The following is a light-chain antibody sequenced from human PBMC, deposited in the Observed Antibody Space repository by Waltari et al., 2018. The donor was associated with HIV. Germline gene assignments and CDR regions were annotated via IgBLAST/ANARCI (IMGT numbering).Light chain of an antibody. Sequence: QSVLAQPPSASGTPGQRATISCSGSTSHIGRNTGSWYQQLPGTAPKLLIYSNNERPSGVPDRLSGSTSGTSASLVISGLQSEDEADYYCAAWDDSLKGGAFGTGTKVTVL. CDR3: AAWDDSLKGGA. CDR1: TSHIGRNT. J-gene: IGLJ1*01. V-gene: IGLV1-44*01. CDR2: SNN.